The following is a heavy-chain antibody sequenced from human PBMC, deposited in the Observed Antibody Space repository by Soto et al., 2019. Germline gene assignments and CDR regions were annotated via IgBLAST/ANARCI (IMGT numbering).Heavy chain of an antibody. CDR1: GYIFVNYG. CDR3: VMVDNYVTPTPQDV. V-gene: IGHV1-18*01. D-gene: IGHD3-16*01. CDR2: ISPYTGNT. J-gene: IGHJ6*02. Sequence: QVQLVQSGDEVKKPGASVKVSCKASGYIFVNYGIAWVRQAPGHRLEWMGWISPYTGNTHSATKVQGRLTMTTDTPTSTAYMDLGSLTSDDTAVYYCVMVDNYVTPTPQDVWGQGTTVTVSS.